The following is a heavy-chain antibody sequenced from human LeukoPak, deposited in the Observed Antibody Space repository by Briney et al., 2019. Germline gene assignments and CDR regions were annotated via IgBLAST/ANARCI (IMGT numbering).Heavy chain of an antibody. D-gene: IGHD3-10*01. J-gene: IGHJ4*02. CDR2: VWYDGRKN. CDR3: VKERGGRYYYGSGSYYNYYFDY. V-gene: IGHV3-30*02. CDR1: GFSFSDYG. Sequence: PGGSLRLSCVAAGFSFSDYGMHWVRQAPGKGLEWVAFVWYDGRKNSHADSVTGRFTISRDNSENTLYLQMDSLRADDTAIYYCVKERGGRYYYGSGSYYNYYFDYWGQGTLVTVSS.